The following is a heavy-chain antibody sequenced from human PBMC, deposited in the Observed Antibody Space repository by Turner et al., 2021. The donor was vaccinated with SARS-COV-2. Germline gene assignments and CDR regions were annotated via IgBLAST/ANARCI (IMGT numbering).Heavy chain of an antibody. V-gene: IGHV4-39*01. CDR1: GASMNHTSYY. Sequence: QFLLQESAPGLMMPAETLALTCAVFGASMNHTSYYWGWFRQPPGKGLEWMGTVYYTGTTYYYPAVKRRVTITIDTSKTKFSLKLTLITAADTAIYYCARLSKRRGVSVLRGVNDAFDLWGQGTMVTVSS. D-gene: IGHD3-10*01. CDR2: VYYTGTT. CDR3: ARLSKRRGVSVLRGVNDAFDL. J-gene: IGHJ3*01.